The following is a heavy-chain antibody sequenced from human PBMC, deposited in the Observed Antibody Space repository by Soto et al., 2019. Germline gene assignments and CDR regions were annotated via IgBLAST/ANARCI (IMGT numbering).Heavy chain of an antibody. Sequence: QVHLVQSGAEVEKPGASVKVSCKASGYTFTDYGISWVRQAPGQGLQWMGWITAFNGNTKYAQQFQGRVTMTTDTAKSTAYMELRSLGSDDTAVYYCARISQSDFWSGYYYFFDYWGQGTLVTVSS. CDR1: GYTFTDYG. V-gene: IGHV1-18*01. CDR3: ARISQSDFWSGYYYFFDY. J-gene: IGHJ4*02. CDR2: ITAFNGNT. D-gene: IGHD3-3*01.